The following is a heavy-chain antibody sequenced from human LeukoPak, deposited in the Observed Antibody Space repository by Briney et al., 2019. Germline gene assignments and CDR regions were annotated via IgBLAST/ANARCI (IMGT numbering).Heavy chain of an antibody. CDR2: ISYDGSNK. CDR3: AKSFLGYYYGSGSYPTDPAYDY. V-gene: IGHV3-30*18. Sequence: GGSQRLSCAASGFTFSSYGLHWVGQAPGKGLEGVAVISYDGSNKYYADSVKGRFTISRDNSKNTLYLQMNSLRAEDTAVDYCAKSFLGYYYGSGSYPTDPAYDYWGQGTRVSVSS. CDR1: GFTFSSYG. J-gene: IGHJ4*02. D-gene: IGHD3-10*01.